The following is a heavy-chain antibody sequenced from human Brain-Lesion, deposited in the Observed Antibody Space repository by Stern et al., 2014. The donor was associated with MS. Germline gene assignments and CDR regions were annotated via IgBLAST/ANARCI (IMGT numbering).Heavy chain of an antibody. D-gene: IGHD2-15*01. CDR1: GGSVSSTSYA. CDR3: AGEEDIRYCSGGSCTGNWFDP. V-gene: IGHV4-39*02. J-gene: IGHJ5*02. Sequence: QVQLVESGPGLVKPSETLSLTCTVAGGSVSSTSYAWAWIRQPPGKGLEWVGTIYYSGNTYYRPSLKSPLPIFLDTSQNQFSPQLRSVTAADTAVYYCAGEEDIRYCSGGSCTGNWFDPWGQGTLVTVSS. CDR2: IYYSGNT.